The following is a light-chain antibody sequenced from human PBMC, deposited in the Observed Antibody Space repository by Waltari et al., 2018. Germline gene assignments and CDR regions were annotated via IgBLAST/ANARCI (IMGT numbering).Light chain of an antibody. Sequence: DIQMTQSPPSLSASVGDRVTITCRASQSVTTYLNWYQQKPGKAPNLLISATSILQSGVPSRFSGSGSGTDFTLTISSLQPEDFATYYCQQSRTAPLTCGGGTKVEIK. CDR2: ATS. J-gene: IGKJ4*01. CDR3: QQSRTAPLT. CDR1: QSVTTY. V-gene: IGKV1-39*01.